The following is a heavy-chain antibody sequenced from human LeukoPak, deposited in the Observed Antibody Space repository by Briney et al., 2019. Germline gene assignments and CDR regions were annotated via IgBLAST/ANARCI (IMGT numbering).Heavy chain of an antibody. V-gene: IGHV3-33*01. J-gene: IGHJ3*02. D-gene: IGHD1-26*01. Sequence: QPGGSLRLSCAASGFTLSNSGMHWVRQAPVKGLEWVAVIWSDGSTKDYADSVKGRFTISRDNSKNTLYLQMNSLRAEDTAVYYCARDSGGSPFDIWGQGTMVTVSS. CDR2: IWSDGSTK. CDR1: GFTLSNSG. CDR3: ARDSGGSPFDI.